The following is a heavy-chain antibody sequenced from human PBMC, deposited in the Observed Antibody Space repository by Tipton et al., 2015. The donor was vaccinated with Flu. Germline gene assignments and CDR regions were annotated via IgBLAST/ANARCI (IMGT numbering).Heavy chain of an antibody. CDR1: GYFISSGYY. D-gene: IGHD6-19*01. CDR3: VRDRWEYSSGFDS. CDR2: ISHTGTT. V-gene: IGHV4-38-2*02. J-gene: IGHJ4*02. Sequence: TLSLTCAVSGYFISSGYYWRWIRQPPGKGLEWIGSISHTGTTNYNPSLKSRVTISIDTSKNQFSLRLTSMTAADTAVYYCVRDRWEYSSGFDSWGQGTLVTVSP.